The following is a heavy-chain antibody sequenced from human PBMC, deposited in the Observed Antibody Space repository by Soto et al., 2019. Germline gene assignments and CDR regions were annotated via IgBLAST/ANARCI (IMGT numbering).Heavy chain of an antibody. Sequence: EVQLVESGGGLVQPGASLRLSCAASGFTFSSYWMHWVRQAPGKGRVWVSRINGDGTTTGYADFVKGRFSISRHSAKNTLYLQMHSLRAADTAVYYCVRDLSMTTNCDYWGQGTYGTVS. V-gene: IGHV3-74*01. D-gene: IGHD4-17*01. J-gene: IGHJ4*02. CDR1: GFTFSSYW. CDR2: INGDGTTT. CDR3: VRDLSMTTNCDY.